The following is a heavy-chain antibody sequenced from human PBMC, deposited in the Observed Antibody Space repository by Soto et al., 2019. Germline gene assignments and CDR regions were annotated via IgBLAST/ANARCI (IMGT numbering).Heavy chain of an antibody. J-gene: IGHJ3*02. CDR1: GGSISSYY. D-gene: IGHD2-15*01. CDR2: IYYSGTT. CDR3: ARLTRSIVVVVAATGFDAFDI. Sequence: QVQLQESGPGLVEPSETLSLTCTVSGGSISSYYWSWIRQPPGKGLEWIGYIYYSGTTNYNPSLKSRVTKSVDTPKNQFPLKLSAVTAADTAVYYCARLTRSIVVVVAATGFDAFDIWGQGTMVTVSS. V-gene: IGHV4-59*08.